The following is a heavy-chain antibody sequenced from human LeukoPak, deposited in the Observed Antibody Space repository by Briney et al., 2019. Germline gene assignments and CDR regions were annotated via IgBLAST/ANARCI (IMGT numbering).Heavy chain of an antibody. Sequence: QPGGALRLSCAASGFTFSIFEMNWVRQAPGKGLEWVSYISSAGSTIYYADSVKGRFTISRDNAKNSLYLQMNSPRAEDTAVYYCTRSDYWGQGTLVTVSS. CDR3: TRSDY. CDR2: ISSAGSTI. J-gene: IGHJ4*02. V-gene: IGHV3-48*03. CDR1: GFTFSIFE.